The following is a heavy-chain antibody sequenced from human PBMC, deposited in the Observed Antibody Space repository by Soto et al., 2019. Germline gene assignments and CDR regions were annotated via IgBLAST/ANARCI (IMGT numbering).Heavy chain of an antibody. J-gene: IGHJ6*03. D-gene: IGHD3-10*01. V-gene: IGHV1-8*01. CDR3: ARNPFYYGSGSYYTPAGDYYYYMDV. CDR2: MNPNSGNT. CDR1: GYTFTSYD. Sequence: ASVKVSCKASGYTFTSYDINWVRQATGQGLEWMGWMNPNSGNTGYAQKFQGRVTMTRNTSISTAYMELSSLRSEETAVYYCARNPFYYGSGSYYTPAGDYYYYMDVWGKGTTVTVSS.